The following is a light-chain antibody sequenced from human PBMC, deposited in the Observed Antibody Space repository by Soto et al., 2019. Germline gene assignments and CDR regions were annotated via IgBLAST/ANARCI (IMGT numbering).Light chain of an antibody. CDR3: QQSLTTPLT. J-gene: IGKJ4*01. Sequence: DIQMTQSPSYLSASVGDRVTITCRASQSISIYLNWYQQKPGKAPKLLIYAASSLQSGVPSRFGGSGSGTDFTLTISSLQREDLATYYCQQSLTTPLTFGGGTKVEIK. CDR1: QSISIY. V-gene: IGKV1-39*01. CDR2: AAS.